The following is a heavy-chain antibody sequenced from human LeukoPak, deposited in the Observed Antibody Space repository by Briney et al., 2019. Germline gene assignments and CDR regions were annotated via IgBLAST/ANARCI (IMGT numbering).Heavy chain of an antibody. CDR3: ARIYGSGSYRLYYYYYMDV. CDR2: ISAYNGNT. V-gene: IGHV1-18*01. D-gene: IGHD3-10*01. J-gene: IGHJ6*03. CDR1: GYTFSVYG. Sequence: ASVKVSCKASGYTFSVYGITWVRQAPGQGLEWMGWISAYNGNTNYAQKLQGRVTMTTDTSTSTAYMELRSLRSDDTAVYYCARIYGSGSYRLYYYYYMDVWGKGATVTISS.